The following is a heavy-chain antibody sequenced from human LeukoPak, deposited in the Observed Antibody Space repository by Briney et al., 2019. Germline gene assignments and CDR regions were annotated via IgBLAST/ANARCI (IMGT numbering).Heavy chain of an antibody. CDR1: GGSISSSSYY. V-gene: IGHV4-39*07. CDR2: IYYSGST. Sequence: SETLSLTSTVSGGSISSSSYYWGWIRQPPGKGLEWIGSIYYSGSTYYNPSLKSRVTISVDTSKNQFSLKLSSVTAADTAVYYCARDKVLTMVRGVTSLFDYWGQGTLVTVSS. D-gene: IGHD3-10*01. J-gene: IGHJ4*02. CDR3: ARDKVLTMVRGVTSLFDY.